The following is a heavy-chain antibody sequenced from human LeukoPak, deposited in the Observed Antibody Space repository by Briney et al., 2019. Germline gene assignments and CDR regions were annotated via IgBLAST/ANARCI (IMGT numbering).Heavy chain of an antibody. CDR1: GFTFSRYA. J-gene: IGHJ4*02. V-gene: IGHV3-21*05. Sequence: GGSLRLSCAASGFTFSRYAMNWVRQAPGKGLEWVSYINTDSSDIHYADSVKGRFTISRDNARNTLYLQLSSPRAEDSAVYYCARDTFQPGLIDSWGQGTVVTVFS. D-gene: IGHD2-2*01. CDR3: ARDTFQPGLIDS. CDR2: INTDSSDI.